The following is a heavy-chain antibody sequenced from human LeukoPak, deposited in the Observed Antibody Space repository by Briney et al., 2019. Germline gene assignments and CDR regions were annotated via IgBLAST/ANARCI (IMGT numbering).Heavy chain of an antibody. CDR2: IWYDGSNI. V-gene: IGHV3-33*06. D-gene: IGHD3-10*01. CDR3: AKATNSYSSGSYYNYYYMDV. CDR1: GFTFSSYA. J-gene: IGHJ6*03. Sequence: GGSLRLSCTASGFTFSSYAMHWVRQAPGKGLEWVAVIWYDGSNIYYVYSVKGRFTISRDNSMNTLYLQMNSLRAEDTAVYYCAKATNSYSSGSYYNYYYMDVWGKGTTVTVSS.